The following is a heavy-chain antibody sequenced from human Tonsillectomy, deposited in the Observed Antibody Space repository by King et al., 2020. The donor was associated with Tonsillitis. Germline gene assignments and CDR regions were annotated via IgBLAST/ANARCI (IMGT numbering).Heavy chain of an antibody. CDR2: IDPSDSYT. J-gene: IGHJ6*02. CDR1: GYSFTSYW. CDR3: ARPLPVAGTYYEFGMDL. Sequence: QLVQSGAEVKEAGESLRISCKGSGYSFTSYWISWVRQMPGKGLEWMGSIDPSDSYTNYSPSFQGHVTISADKSISTAYLQWSSLKASDTAIYYCARPLPVAGTYYEFGMDLWGQGTTVTVSS. D-gene: IGHD6-19*01. V-gene: IGHV5-10-1*03.